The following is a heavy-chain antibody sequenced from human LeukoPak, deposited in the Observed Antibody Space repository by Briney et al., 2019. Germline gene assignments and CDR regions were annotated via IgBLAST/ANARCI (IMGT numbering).Heavy chain of an antibody. Sequence: SETLSLTCTVSGGSFSSSSSNLGWIRQPPGKGLEWIGSIYYSGSTYYNPSLKSRVTISVGTSKNQFSLKLSSVTAADTAVYYCARRSARWELLREPQAEYFQQWGQGTLVTVSS. CDR2: IYYSGST. CDR1: GGSFSSSSSN. J-gene: IGHJ1*01. V-gene: IGHV4-39*01. D-gene: IGHD1-26*01. CDR3: ARRSARWELLREPQAEYFQQ.